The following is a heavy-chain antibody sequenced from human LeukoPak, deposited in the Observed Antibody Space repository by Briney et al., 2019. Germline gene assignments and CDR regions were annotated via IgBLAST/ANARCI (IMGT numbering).Heavy chain of an antibody. V-gene: IGHV3-7*03. J-gene: IGHJ4*02. CDR1: GFTFSSYW. CDR3: ATSLWFGELLLDY. D-gene: IGHD3-10*01. Sequence: GGSLRLSCAASGFTFSSYWMSWVRQAPGKGLEWVANIKQDGSEKYYVDSVKGRFTIPRDNAKNSLYLQMNSLRAEDTAVYYCATSLWFGELLLDYWGQGTLVTVSS. CDR2: IKQDGSEK.